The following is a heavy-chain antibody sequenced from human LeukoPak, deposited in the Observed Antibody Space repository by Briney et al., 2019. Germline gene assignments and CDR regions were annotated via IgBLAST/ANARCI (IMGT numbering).Heavy chain of an antibody. D-gene: IGHD2-2*01. J-gene: IGHJ6*03. Sequence: PSETLSLTCTVYGGSISSYYWSWIRQPAGKGLEWIGRIYTSGSTNYNPSLKSRVTMSVDTSKNQFSLKLSSVTAADTAVYYCASASVVVPAAMYNYYYYYMDVWGKGTTVTVSS. CDR2: IYTSGST. CDR3: ASASVVVPAAMYNYYYYYMDV. CDR1: GGSISSYY. V-gene: IGHV4-4*07.